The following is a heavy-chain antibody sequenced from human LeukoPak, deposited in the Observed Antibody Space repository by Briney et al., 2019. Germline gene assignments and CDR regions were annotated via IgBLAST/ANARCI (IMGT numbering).Heavy chain of an antibody. Sequence: QPSETLSLTCTVSGGSISSSSYYWGWIRQPPGKGLEWIGSIYYSGSTYYNPSLKSRVTISVDTSKNQFSLKLSSVTAADTAVYYCARITGRQLLYDSSGYYFDYWGQGTLVTVSS. J-gene: IGHJ4*02. V-gene: IGHV4-39*01. CDR1: GGSISSSSYY. CDR2: IYYSGST. D-gene: IGHD3-22*01. CDR3: ARITGRQLLYDSSGYYFDY.